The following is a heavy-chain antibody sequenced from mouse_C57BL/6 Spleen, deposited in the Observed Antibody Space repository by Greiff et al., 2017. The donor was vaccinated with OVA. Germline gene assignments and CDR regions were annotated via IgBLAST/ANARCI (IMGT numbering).Heavy chain of an antibody. Sequence: EVQLQQSGPELVKPGASVKISCKASGYTFTDYYMNWVKQSHGKSLEWIGDINPNNGGTSYNQKFKGKATLTVDKSSSTAYMELRSLTSEDSAVYYCARLVWGDYWGQGTTLTVSS. V-gene: IGHV1-26*01. CDR2: INPNNGGT. J-gene: IGHJ2*01. D-gene: IGHD2-10*02. CDR3: ARLVWGDY. CDR1: GYTFTDYY.